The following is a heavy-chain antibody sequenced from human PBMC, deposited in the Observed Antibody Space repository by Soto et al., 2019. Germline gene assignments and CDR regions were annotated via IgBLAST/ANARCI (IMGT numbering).Heavy chain of an antibody. D-gene: IGHD7-27*01. V-gene: IGHV4-59*01. J-gene: IGHJ6*03. CDR3: ARQLGIGRYYYYMDV. CDR2: IYYSGGT. Sequence: SETLSLTCTVSGGSISSYYWSWIRQPPGKGLEWIGYIYYSGGTNYNPSLKSRVTISVDTSKNQFSLKLSSVTAADTAVYYCARQLGIGRYYYYMDVWGKGTTVTVSS. CDR1: GGSISSYY.